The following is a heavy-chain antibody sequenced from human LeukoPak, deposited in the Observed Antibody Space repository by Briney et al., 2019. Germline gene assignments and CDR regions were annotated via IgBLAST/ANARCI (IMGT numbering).Heavy chain of an antibody. D-gene: IGHD6-13*01. V-gene: IGHV1-69*04. J-gene: IGHJ5*02. CDR1: GGTFISYT. CDR3: ARDREGYSSSVSWFDP. CDR2: MIPILGIA. Sequence: ASVKVSCKASGGTFISYTISWVGQAPGQGREWMGGMIPILGIANYAQKFQGTVTITADKSTSTAYMELSSLRSEDTAVYYCARDREGYSSSVSWFDPWGQGTLVTVSS.